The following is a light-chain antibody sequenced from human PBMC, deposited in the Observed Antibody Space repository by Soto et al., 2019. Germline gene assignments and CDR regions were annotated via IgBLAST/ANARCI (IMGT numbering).Light chain of an antibody. J-gene: IGKJ5*01. CDR2: GAS. V-gene: IGKV1-39*01. CDR1: QSISSY. CDR3: QQANSFPLP. Sequence: IQMTQSPSSLSASVGDRVTITCRTSQSISSYLNWYQQKPGKAPKLLIYGASSLQRGVPSRFSGSGSGTDFTLTISSLQPEDFATYYCQQANSFPLPFGQGTRLEIK.